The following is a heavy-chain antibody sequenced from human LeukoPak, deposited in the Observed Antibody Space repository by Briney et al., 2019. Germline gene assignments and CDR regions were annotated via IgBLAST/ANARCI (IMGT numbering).Heavy chain of an antibody. D-gene: IGHD1-26*01. CDR2: ISGSGSNT. V-gene: IGHV3-23*01. Sequence: GGSLRLSCAASGFTFSSYAMSWVRQAPGKGLEWVSDISGSGSNTYYADSVKGRFTISRDNSKNTLYLQMNSLKTEDTAVYYCTRQGGSYPKLDYWGQGTLVTVSS. J-gene: IGHJ4*02. CDR3: TRQGGSYPKLDY. CDR1: GFTFSSYA.